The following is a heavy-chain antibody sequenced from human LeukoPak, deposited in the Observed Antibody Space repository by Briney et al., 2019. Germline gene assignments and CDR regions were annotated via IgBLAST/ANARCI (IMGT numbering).Heavy chain of an antibody. CDR3: ARVTLYSSFVDY. CDR2: IYSGGST. CDR1: GFTVSSNY. Sequence: GGSLRLSRAASGFTVSSNYMSWVRQAPGKGLEWVSVIYSGGSTYNADSVKGRFTISRDNSKNTLYLQMNSLRAEDTAVYYCARVTLYSSFVDYWGQGTLVTVSS. V-gene: IGHV3-66*01. J-gene: IGHJ4*02. D-gene: IGHD6-19*01.